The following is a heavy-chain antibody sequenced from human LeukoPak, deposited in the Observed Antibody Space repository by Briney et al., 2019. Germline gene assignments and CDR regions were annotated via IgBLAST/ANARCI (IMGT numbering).Heavy chain of an antibody. V-gene: IGHV3-20*04. J-gene: IGHJ4*02. D-gene: IGHD2-15*01. CDR3: ARSVAASRDY. CDR1: GFTFDDYG. CDR2: INWNGGGT. Sequence: GGSLRLSCAASGFTFDDYGMSWVRQAPGKGLEWVSGINWNGGGTGHADSVKGRFTISRDNAKNSLYLQMNSLRAEDTALYYCARSVAASRDYWGQGTLVTVSS.